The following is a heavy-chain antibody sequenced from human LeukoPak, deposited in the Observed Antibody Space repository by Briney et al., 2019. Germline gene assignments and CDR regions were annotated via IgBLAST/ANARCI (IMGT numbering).Heavy chain of an antibody. CDR1: GFTFSYHF. CDR2: ISYDGSNK. D-gene: IGHD4-17*01. Sequence: GGSLRLSCSTSGFTFSYHFMHWVRQAPGKGLEWVAVISYDGSNKYYADSVKGRFTISRDNSKNTLYLQMNSLRAEDTAVYYCAREGNYGDRDYWGQGTLVTVSS. J-gene: IGHJ4*02. CDR3: AREGNYGDRDY. V-gene: IGHV3-30-3*01.